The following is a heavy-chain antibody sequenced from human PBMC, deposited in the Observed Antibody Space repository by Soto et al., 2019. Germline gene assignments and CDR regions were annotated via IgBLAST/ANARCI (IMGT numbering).Heavy chain of an antibody. D-gene: IGHD5-18*01. CDR3: ARGSAAKRYFDL. CDR2: IFPSGAT. V-gene: IGHV4-30-4*01. Sequence: QVQLQESGPGLVKPSQTLSLMCTVSGAPISGGDYHWSWIRQPPGQGLEWIGYIFPSGATHYNSSLGSRITMSVETSTSHFSLQLTSVTAADAAVYFCARGSAAKRYFDLWGRGTLVTVSS. CDR1: GAPISGGDYH. J-gene: IGHJ2*01.